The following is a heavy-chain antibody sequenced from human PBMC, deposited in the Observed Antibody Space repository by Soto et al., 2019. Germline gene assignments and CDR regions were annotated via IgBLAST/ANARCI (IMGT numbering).Heavy chain of an antibody. V-gene: IGHV1-18*01. CDR2: ISAYNGNT. J-gene: IGHJ4*02. CDR3: ARVGSGWVPAASSVLDY. Sequence: GASVKVSCKASGYTFTNYGISWVRQAPGQGLEWMGWISAYNGNTNYAQKLQGRVTMTTDTSTSTAYMELRSLRSDDTAVYYCARVGSGWVPAASSVLDYWGQGTLVTVSS. D-gene: IGHD2-2*01. CDR1: GYTFTNYG.